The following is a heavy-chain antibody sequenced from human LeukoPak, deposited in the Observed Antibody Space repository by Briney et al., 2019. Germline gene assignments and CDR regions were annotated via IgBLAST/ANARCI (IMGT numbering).Heavy chain of an antibody. CDR2: ISGRGDST. V-gene: IGHV3-23*01. J-gene: IGHJ2*01. CDR1: GFTFSSYA. Sequence: GGSLRLSCAASGFTFSSYAMSWVRQAPGKGLEWVSGISGRGDSTYYADSVKGRFTISRDNSKNTLYLLMSSLRAEDTAFYYCAKGKDALNPYWYFDVWGRGTLVSVSS. D-gene: IGHD2-15*01. CDR3: AKGKDALNPYWYFDV.